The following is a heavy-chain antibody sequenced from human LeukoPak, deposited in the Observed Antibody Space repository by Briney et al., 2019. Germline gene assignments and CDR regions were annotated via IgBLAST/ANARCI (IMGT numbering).Heavy chain of an antibody. D-gene: IGHD2-2*01. V-gene: IGHV4-4*02. Sequence: PSGTLSLTCAVSGGSISSSNWWSWVRQPPGKGLEWLGEIYHSGNTNYNPSLKSRVTLSVDKSKSQFSLKLTSVAAADTAVYYYARRESRAEGDWFDPWGQGTLVTVSS. CDR3: ARRESRAEGDWFDP. CDR1: GGSISSSNW. J-gene: IGHJ5*02. CDR2: IYHSGNT.